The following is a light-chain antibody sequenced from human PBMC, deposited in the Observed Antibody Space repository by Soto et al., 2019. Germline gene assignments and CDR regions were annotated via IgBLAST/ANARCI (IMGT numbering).Light chain of an antibody. CDR2: EVN. V-gene: IGLV2-8*01. Sequence: QSALTQPPSASGSPGQSVTISCTGTSSDVGGYKYVSWYQQHPGKAPKLMISEVNKRPSGVPDRFSGSLSGNTASLTVSGLQAEDEADYYCSSYAGNDNLVFGTGTKLTVL. CDR1: SSDVGGYKY. J-gene: IGLJ1*01. CDR3: SSYAGNDNLV.